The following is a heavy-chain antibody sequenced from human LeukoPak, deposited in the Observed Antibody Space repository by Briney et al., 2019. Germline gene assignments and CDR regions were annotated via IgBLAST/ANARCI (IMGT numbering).Heavy chain of an antibody. CDR2: INPNSGGT. V-gene: IGHV1-2*06. J-gene: IGHJ4*02. CDR3: ARNFLDYYDSGGDY. Sequence: AAVKVSCKASGYTFTGYYMHWARQAPGRGGEWMGRINPNSGGTNYAQKFQGRVTMTRDTSISTAYMELSRLRSDDTAVYYCARNFLDYYDSGGDYWGQGTLVTVSS. D-gene: IGHD3-22*01. CDR1: GYTFTGYY.